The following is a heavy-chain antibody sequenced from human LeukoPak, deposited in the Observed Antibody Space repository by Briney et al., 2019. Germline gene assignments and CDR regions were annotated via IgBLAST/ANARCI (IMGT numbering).Heavy chain of an antibody. CDR1: GFSLSTSGMY. CDR2: IDWDDDQ. CDR3: ARMGRGTYGSGSNDRESYYRMDV. V-gene: IGHV2-70*11. Sequence: SGPALVKPTQTLTVTRTVSGFSLSTSGMYVSWIRQPPGKALEWLARIDWDDDQYYSTSLKTRLTISKDTSKNQVVLTMTNMDPVDTATFYWARMGRGTYGSGSNDRESYYRMDVWGQGTTVTVSS. J-gene: IGHJ6*02. D-gene: IGHD3-10*01.